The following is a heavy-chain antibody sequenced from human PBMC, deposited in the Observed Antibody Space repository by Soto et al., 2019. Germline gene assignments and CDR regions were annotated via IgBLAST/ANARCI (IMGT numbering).Heavy chain of an antibody. D-gene: IGHD3-3*01. V-gene: IGHV1-69*13. CDR1: GGTFSSYA. CDR2: IIPIFGTA. Sequence: SVKVSCKASGGTFSSYAISWVRQAPGQGLEWMGGIIPIFGTANYAQKFQGRVTITADESTSTAYMELSSLRSEDTAVYYCARAREGFLEWLSYYYYYGMDVWGQGTTVTAP. J-gene: IGHJ6*02. CDR3: ARAREGFLEWLSYYYYYGMDV.